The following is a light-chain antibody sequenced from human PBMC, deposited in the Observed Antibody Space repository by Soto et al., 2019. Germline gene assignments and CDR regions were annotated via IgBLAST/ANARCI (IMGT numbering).Light chain of an antibody. CDR3: QQSYTTLRT. CDR1: QSVTTY. J-gene: IGKJ1*01. CDR2: DAS. Sequence: EIVLTQSPATLSLSPGERATLSCRASQSVTTYLAWFQQKPGQAPRLLIYDASKRATGIPARFSGSGSGTDFTLTISSLEPEDFATYYCQQSYTTLRTFGQGTTVEIK. V-gene: IGKV3-11*01.